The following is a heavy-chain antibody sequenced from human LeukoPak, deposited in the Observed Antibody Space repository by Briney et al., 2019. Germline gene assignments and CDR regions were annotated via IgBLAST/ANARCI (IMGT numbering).Heavy chain of an antibody. V-gene: IGHV4-59*08. CDR2: VYYTGST. D-gene: IGHD6-6*01. CDR3: ARHFAYSSSSYFDY. Sequence: PSETLSLTCSVSGGSVNTYYWSWIRQPPGKGLEWIGYVYYTGSTNYNPSLKSRVTIFEDKSKNQFSLRLSSVTDADTAVYYCARHFAYSSSSYFDYWGQGNLVTVSS. CDR1: GGSVNTYY. J-gene: IGHJ4*02.